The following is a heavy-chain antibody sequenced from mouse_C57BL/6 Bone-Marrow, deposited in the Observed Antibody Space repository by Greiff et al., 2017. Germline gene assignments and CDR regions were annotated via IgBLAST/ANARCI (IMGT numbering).Heavy chain of an antibody. CDR2: IHPSDSDT. V-gene: IGHV1-74*01. CDR3: AIAYYSNYPAWFAY. D-gene: IGHD2-5*01. J-gene: IGHJ3*01. CDR1: GYTFTSYW. Sequence: QVHVKQPGAELVKPGASVKVSCKASGYTFTSYWMHWVKQRPGQGLEWIGRIHPSDSDTNYNQKFKGKATLTVDKSSSTAYMQLSSLTSEDSAVYYCAIAYYSNYPAWFAYWGQGTLVTVSA.